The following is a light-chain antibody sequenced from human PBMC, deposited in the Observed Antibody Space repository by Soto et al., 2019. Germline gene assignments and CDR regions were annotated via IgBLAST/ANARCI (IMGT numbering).Light chain of an antibody. CDR3: SSYTRSSTVV. CDR1: SSDIGGYNY. Sequence: QSALTQPASVSGSPGQSITIPCTGTSSDIGGYNYVSWYQQHPGKAPKLMISEVRNRPSGVSNRFSGSKSGNTASLTISGLQAEDEADYYCSSYTRSSTVVFGGGTKLTVL. CDR2: EVR. J-gene: IGLJ3*02. V-gene: IGLV2-14*01.